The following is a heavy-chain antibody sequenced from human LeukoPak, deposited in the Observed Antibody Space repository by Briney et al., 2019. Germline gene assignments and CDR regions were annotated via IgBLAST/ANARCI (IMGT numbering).Heavy chain of an antibody. CDR3: AALDHGHDY. CDR2: INSDGSST. J-gene: IGHJ4*02. V-gene: IGHV3-74*03. Sequence: GGSLRLSCAASGFTFSSYGMHWVRQAPGKGLVWVSRINSDGSSTKCADSVKGRFTISRDNAKNTLYLQMNSLRAEDTAVYYCAALDHGHDYWGQGTLVTVSS. CDR1: GFTFSSYG.